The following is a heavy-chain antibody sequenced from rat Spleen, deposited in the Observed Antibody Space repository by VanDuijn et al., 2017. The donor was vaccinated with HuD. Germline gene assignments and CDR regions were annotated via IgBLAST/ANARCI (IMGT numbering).Heavy chain of an antibody. J-gene: IGHJ1*01. CDR1: GFTFSNYD. CDR3: AGRAARDYWYFDF. V-gene: IGHV5-29*01. D-gene: IGHD1-4*01. CDR2: IIYDGSRT. Sequence: EVQLVESGGGLVQPGRSLKLSCTASGFTFSNYDMAWVRQAPTKGLEWVATIIYDGSRTYYRDSVEGRFTISRDNAKSTLYLQMDSLRSEDTATYYCAGRAARDYWYFDFWGPGTMVTVSS.